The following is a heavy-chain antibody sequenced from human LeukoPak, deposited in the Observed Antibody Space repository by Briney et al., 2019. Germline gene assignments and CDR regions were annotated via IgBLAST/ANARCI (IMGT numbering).Heavy chain of an antibody. J-gene: IGHJ5*02. CDR2: VSNSGVST. CDR1: GFIFSTYA. D-gene: IGHD2-2*01. CDR3: AKDLNPSPNWFGP. Sequence: PGGSLRLSCAASGFIFSTYAMNWVRQAPGKGLEWISGVSNSGVSTNYAASVKGRFTISRDNSKNMLYLQMNGLRAEDTAVYYCAKDLNPSPNWFGPLGQGTLGNGPS. V-gene: IGHV3-23*01.